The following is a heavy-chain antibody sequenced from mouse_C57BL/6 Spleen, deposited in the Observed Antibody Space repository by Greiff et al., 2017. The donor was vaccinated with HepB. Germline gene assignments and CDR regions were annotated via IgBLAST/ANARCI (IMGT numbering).Heavy chain of an antibody. Sequence: VKVVESGAELVRPGASVTLSCKASGYTFTDYEMHWVKQTPVHGLEWIGAIDPETGGTAYNQKFKGKAILTADKSSSTAYMELRSLTSEDSAVYYCARGGGLYYFDYWGQGTTLTVAS. CDR3: ARGGGLYYFDY. CDR2: IDPETGGT. CDR1: GYTFTDYE. J-gene: IGHJ2*01. V-gene: IGHV1-15*01. D-gene: IGHD1-1*02.